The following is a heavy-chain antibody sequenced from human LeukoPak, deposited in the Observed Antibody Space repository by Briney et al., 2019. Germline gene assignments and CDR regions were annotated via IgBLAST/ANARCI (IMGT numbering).Heavy chain of an antibody. CDR1: GGSISSSSYY. J-gene: IGHJ5*02. D-gene: IGHD3-10*01. CDR2: IYYSGST. CDR3: ATHRGPSANWFDP. V-gene: IGHV4-39*01. Sequence: SETLSLTCTVSGGSISSSSYYWGWIRQPPGKGLEWIGSIYYSGSTYYNPSLKSRVTISVDTSKNQFSLKLSSVTAADTAVYYCATHRGPSANWFDPWGQGTLVTVSS.